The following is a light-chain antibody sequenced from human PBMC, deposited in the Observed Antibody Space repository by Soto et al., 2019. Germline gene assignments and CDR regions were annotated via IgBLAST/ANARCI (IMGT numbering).Light chain of an antibody. CDR3: QEYHSYS. CDR2: KAS. J-gene: IGKJ2*01. CDR1: QSVSSW. Sequence: DIQMTHSPSTLSAALGDRVTITCRASQSVSSWLAWYQQKPGKAPKLLIYKASSLESGVPPRFSGSGSGTEFTLTISSLQPEDFATYYCQEYHSYSFGQGTKLELK. V-gene: IGKV1-5*03.